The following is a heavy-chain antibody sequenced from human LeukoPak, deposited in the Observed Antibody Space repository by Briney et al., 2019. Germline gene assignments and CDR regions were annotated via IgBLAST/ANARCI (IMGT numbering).Heavy chain of an antibody. V-gene: IGHV4-59*01. J-gene: IGHJ5*02. Sequence: SETLSLTCTVSGGSISSYYWSWVRQPPGKGLEWIGYIYYSGSTKYDPSLKSRVTISVDTSKNQFSLKLSSVTAADTAVYYCARESRGGGLNNWFDPWGQGTLVTVSS. CDR2: IYYSGST. CDR1: GGSISSYY. D-gene: IGHD3-16*01. CDR3: ARESRGGGLNNWFDP.